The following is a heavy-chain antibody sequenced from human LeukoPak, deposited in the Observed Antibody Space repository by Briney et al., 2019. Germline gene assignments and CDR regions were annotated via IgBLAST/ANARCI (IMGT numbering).Heavy chain of an antibody. J-gene: IGHJ5*02. D-gene: IGHD6-6*01. V-gene: IGHV4-59*12. CDR2: IYYSGST. Sequence: PSETLSLTCTVSGGSISSYYWSWIRQPPGKGLEWIGYIYYSGSTNYNPSLKSRVTISVDTSKNQFSLKLSSVTAADTAVYYCARGGSSSSSVSDWFDPWGQGTLVTVSS. CDR3: ARGGSSSSSVSDWFDP. CDR1: GGSISSYY.